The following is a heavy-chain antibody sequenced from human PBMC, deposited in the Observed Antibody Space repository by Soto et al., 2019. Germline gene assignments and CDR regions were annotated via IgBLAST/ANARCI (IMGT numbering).Heavy chain of an antibody. D-gene: IGHD5-12*01. J-gene: IGHJ5*02. V-gene: IGHV6-1*01. CDR2: TYFRSKWYN. CDR3: AKGDNLGPKTGYAFDP. Sequence: TXSLTCAICGDSVSSNTASLNWIRQSPSRGLEWLGRTYFRSKWYNDYAVSLKSRIIINPDTSNNQFSLQLNSVTPEDTAVYFCAKGDNLGPKTGYAFDPWGQGIMVTVS. CDR1: GDSVSSNTAS.